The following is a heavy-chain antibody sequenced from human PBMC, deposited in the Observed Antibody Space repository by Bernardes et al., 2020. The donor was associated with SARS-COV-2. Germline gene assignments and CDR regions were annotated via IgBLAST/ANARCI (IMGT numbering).Heavy chain of an antibody. CDR1: GGSISSYY. CDR3: ARDVGGSLDY. D-gene: IGHD3-10*01. Sequence: SETLSLTCTVSGGSISSYYWSWIRQPPGKGLEWIGYIYYSGSTNYNPSLKSRVTISVDTSKNQFSLKLSSVTAADTAVYYCARDVGGSLDYWGQGTLVTVSS. J-gene: IGHJ4*02. CDR2: IYYSGST. V-gene: IGHV4-59*01.